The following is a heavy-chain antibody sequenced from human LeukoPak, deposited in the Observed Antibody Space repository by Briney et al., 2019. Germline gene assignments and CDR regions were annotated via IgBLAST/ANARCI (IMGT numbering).Heavy chain of an antibody. CDR3: AKWGESGSYHYLDY. CDR2: ISYDGNNY. Sequence: GGSLRLSCVASGFTFSTYGMHWVRQAPGKGLEWVAVISYDGNNYYYADSVKGRLTISRDNSKNTLYLQVNSLRAEDTAVYYCAKWGESGSYHYLDYWGQGTLVTVSS. J-gene: IGHJ4*02. V-gene: IGHV3-30*18. D-gene: IGHD1-26*01. CDR1: GFTFSTYG.